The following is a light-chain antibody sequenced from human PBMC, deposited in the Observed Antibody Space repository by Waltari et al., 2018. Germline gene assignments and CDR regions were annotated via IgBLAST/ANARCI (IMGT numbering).Light chain of an antibody. CDR3: QSCDNMLSGGVV. CDR2: GNN. J-gene: IGLJ2*01. V-gene: IGLV1-40*01. Sequence: QSVLTQPPSVSGTPGQRVTIPCSGSTSNIGAGPDVHWYQHLPGTAPKLHIYGNNNRPSGVPDRFSGSKSGTSASLAITGLQADDEADYFCQSCDNMLSGGVVFGGGTKLAVL. CDR1: TSNIGAGPD.